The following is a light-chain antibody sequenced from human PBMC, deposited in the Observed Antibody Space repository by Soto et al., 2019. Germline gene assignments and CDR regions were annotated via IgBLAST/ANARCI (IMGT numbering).Light chain of an antibody. CDR3: SSYTGSNTLV. CDR2: DVS. CDR1: SSDVGSYNY. Sequence: QSALTQPASVSGSPGQSITISCTGTSSDVGSYNYVSWYHQHPGKAPKLMIYDVSNRPSGVSNRFSGSKSGNTASLTISGLQAEDEADYYCSSYTGSNTLVFGGGTKVTVL. J-gene: IGLJ2*01. V-gene: IGLV2-14*01.